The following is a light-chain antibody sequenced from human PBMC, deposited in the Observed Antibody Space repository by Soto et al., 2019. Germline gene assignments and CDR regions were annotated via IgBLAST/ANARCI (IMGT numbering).Light chain of an antibody. CDR1: SSNIGAGYD. J-gene: IGLJ2*01. CDR2: DNS. V-gene: IGLV1-40*01. Sequence: QSVLTQPPSVSGAPGQRVTISCTGSSSNIGAGYDVHWYQQLPGTAPKVLIYDNSIRPSGVPDRFSGSKSGTSASLAITGLQAEDEADYYCQSYDNSLSGDVVFGGGTKVTVL. CDR3: QSYDNSLSGDVV.